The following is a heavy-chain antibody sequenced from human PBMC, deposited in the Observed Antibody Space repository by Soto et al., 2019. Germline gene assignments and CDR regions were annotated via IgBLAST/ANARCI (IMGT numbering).Heavy chain of an antibody. V-gene: IGHV3-64*01. Sequence: EVQLVESGGDLVQPGGSLRLSCAASGFTFSIYAMQWVRQAPGKGLEYISFISSNGGSTFYANSVKGRFTISRDNSKNTLYLQMDSLRPEDMGLYFCARGIPVAGLDFWGQGTLVTVSS. J-gene: IGHJ4*02. CDR2: ISSNGGST. CDR1: GFTFSIYA. D-gene: IGHD6-19*01. CDR3: ARGIPVAGLDF.